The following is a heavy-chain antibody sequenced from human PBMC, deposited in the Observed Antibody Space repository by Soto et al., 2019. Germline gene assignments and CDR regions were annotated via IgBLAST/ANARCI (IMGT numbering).Heavy chain of an antibody. V-gene: IGHV3-30-3*01. J-gene: IGHJ4*02. Sequence: PGGSLRLSCAASGFTFSSYAMHWVRQAPGKGLEWVAVISYDGSNKYYADSVKGRFTISRDNSKNTLYLQMNSLRAEDTAVYYCARDRGRVEWPPPFDYWGQGTLVTVSS. D-gene: IGHD3-3*01. CDR2: ISYDGSNK. CDR3: ARDRGRVEWPPPFDY. CDR1: GFTFSSYA.